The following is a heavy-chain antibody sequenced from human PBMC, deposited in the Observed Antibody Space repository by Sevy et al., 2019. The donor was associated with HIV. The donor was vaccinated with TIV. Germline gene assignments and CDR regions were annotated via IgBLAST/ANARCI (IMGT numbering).Heavy chain of an antibody. CDR1: GFTFSSYW. V-gene: IGHV3-7*01. CDR2: IKQDGSEK. Sequence: GGSVRLSCAASGFTFSSYWMSWVRQAPGKGLEWVANIKQDGSEKYYVDSVKGRFTISRDNAKNSLYLQMNSLRAEDTAVYYCARRRGYSGYDSVWYFDLWGRGTLVTVSS. J-gene: IGHJ2*01. D-gene: IGHD5-12*01. CDR3: ARRRGYSGYDSVWYFDL.